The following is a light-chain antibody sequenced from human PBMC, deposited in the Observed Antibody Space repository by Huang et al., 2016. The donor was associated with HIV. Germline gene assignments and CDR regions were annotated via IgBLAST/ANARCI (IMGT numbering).Light chain of an antibody. J-gene: IGKJ2*01. CDR3: MQALQTPYT. CDR1: QSLLHINGYNY. Sequence: DVVMTQSPLSLPVTPGAPASISCRSSQSLLHINGYNYLDWYLQKPGQSPQLLIYLGSNRASGVPDRFSGSASGTDFTLRISRVEAEDVGIYYCMQALQTPYTFGQGTKLEIK. CDR2: LGS. V-gene: IGKV2-28*01.